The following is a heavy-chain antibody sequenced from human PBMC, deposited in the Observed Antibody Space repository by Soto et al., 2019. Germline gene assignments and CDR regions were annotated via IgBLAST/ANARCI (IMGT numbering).Heavy chain of an antibody. CDR3: AREGPAPYYYYGMDV. J-gene: IGHJ6*02. CDR2: FSAYNGNT. CDR1: GYSFTTYG. V-gene: IGHV1-18*01. Sequence: QVQLVQSGGEVKKPGASVKVSCKTSGYSFTTYGISWVRQAPGQGLEWMGWFSAYNGNTNYAQKLQDRVTMTTDTSTSTAYMELRSLRSDDTAVYYCAREGPAPYYYYGMDVWGQGSTVTVSS.